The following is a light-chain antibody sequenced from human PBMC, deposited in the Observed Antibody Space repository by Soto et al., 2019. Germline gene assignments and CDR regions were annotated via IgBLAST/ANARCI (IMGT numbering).Light chain of an antibody. CDR1: SRDIGGYYF. Sequence: QSVLTQPPSASGSPGQAVTISCTGTSRDIGGYYFVSWYQDRPGEAPQLIIYNVNGRPSGVPRRFSGSKSGNTASLTVSGLQAVDEADYYCSSYSDTNLSVFGEGTKVTVL. CDR3: SSYSDTNLSV. CDR2: NVN. J-gene: IGLJ1*01. V-gene: IGLV2-8*01.